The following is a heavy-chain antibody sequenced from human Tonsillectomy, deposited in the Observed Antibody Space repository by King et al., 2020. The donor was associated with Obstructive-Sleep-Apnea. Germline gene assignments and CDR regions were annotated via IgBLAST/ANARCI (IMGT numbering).Heavy chain of an antibody. CDR2: INPNSGGT. Sequence: VQLVESGAEVKKPGASVKVSCKASEYTFTGYYMHWVRQAPGQGLEWMGWINPNSGGTNYVPKFQGRVTMTRDTSISTAYMELSRLRSDDTAGYYCAREGRELEGDQSYGRDGWGQGTKVTGSS. J-gene: IGHJ6*02. V-gene: IGHV1-2*02. CDR1: EYTFTGYY. CDR3: AREGRELEGDQSYGRDG. D-gene: IGHD1-1*01.